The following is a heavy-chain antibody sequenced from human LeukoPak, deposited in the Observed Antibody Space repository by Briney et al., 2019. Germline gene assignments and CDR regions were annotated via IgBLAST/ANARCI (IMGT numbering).Heavy chain of an antibody. V-gene: IGHV1-8*01. D-gene: IGHD5-12*01. Sequence: ASAKVSCKASGYTFTSYDINWVRQATGQGLEWMGWMNPNSGNTGYAQKFQGRVTMTRNTSISTAYMELSSLRSEDTAVYYCARGPQIVATIWYYYYYGMDVWGQGTTVTVSS. J-gene: IGHJ6*02. CDR1: GYTFTSYD. CDR3: ARGPQIVATIWYYYYYGMDV. CDR2: MNPNSGNT.